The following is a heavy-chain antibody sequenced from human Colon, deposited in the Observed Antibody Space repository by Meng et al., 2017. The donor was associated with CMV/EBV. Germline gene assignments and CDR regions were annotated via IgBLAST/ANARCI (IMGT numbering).Heavy chain of an antibody. CDR1: FSLSSSRVV. V-gene: IGHV2-5*02. J-gene: IGHJ4*02. Sequence: FSLSSSRVVVGWIRPPPGQALEWLTLIYWDDDTRYRPSLNRRLTITEDTSKNQVVLTMTNMDPVDTATYFCARRYYLHRSYGSYFDYWGQGALVTVSS. D-gene: IGHD3-10*01. CDR3: ARRYYLHRSYGSYFDY. CDR2: IYWDDDT.